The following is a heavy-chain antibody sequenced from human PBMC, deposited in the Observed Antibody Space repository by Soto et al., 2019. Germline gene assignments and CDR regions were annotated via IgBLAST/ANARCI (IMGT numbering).Heavy chain of an antibody. D-gene: IGHD6-13*01. V-gene: IGHV4-61*01. CDR3: ARDTYSSSWYNLNYYYYGMDV. CDR2: IYYSGST. CDR1: GGSVSSGSYY. Sequence: QVQLQESGPGLVKPSETLSLTCTVSGGSVSSGSYYWSWIRQPPGKGLEWIGYIYYSGSTNYNPPLKSRVTISVDTSKNQFSLKLSSVTAADTAVYYCARDTYSSSWYNLNYYYYGMDVWGQGTTVTVSS. J-gene: IGHJ6*02.